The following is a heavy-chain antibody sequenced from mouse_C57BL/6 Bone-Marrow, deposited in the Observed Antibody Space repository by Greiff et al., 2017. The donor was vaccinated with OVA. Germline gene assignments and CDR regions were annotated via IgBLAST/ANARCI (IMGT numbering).Heavy chain of an antibody. CDR3: ARGGWDWYFDV. CDR2: INYDGSST. V-gene: IGHV5-16*01. D-gene: IGHD3-3*01. Sequence: EVKVVESEGGLVQPGSSMKLSCTASGFTFSDYYMAWVRQVPEKGLEWVANINYDGSSTYYLDSLKSRFIISRDNAKNILYLQMSSLKSEDTAAYYGARGGWDWYFDVWGTGTTVTVSS. J-gene: IGHJ1*03. CDR1: GFTFSDYY.